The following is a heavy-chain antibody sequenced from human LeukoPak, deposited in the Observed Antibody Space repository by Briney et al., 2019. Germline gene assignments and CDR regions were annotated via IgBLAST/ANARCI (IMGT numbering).Heavy chain of an antibody. Sequence: GGSLRLSCVASGFTFSSNAMSWVRQAPGVGPDWVSSITFGGSSTDYADSVKGRFTISRDNSKNTLYLQMNSLRAEDTAVYYCARSSRELGGYAPWELMPPFDYWGQGTLVTVST. D-gene: IGHD1-7*01. V-gene: IGHV3-23*01. CDR3: ARSSRELGGYAPWELMPPFDY. CDR1: GFTFSSNA. CDR2: ITFGGSST. J-gene: IGHJ4*02.